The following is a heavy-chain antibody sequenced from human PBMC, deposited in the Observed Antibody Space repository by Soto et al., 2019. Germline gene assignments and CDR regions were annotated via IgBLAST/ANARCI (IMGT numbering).Heavy chain of an antibody. CDR3: ARGYCTTTTCYDFDS. CDR1: GGSISSGGYY. D-gene: IGHD2-2*01. J-gene: IGHJ4*02. Sequence: SETLSLTCTVSGGSISSGGYYWSWIRQHPGKGLEWIGYIYYSGNTNYSPSLKSRVTISVDTSKKQFSLKLTSVTAADTAMYYCARGYCTTTTCYDFDSLRQAPPVTV. CDR2: IYYSGNT. V-gene: IGHV4-61*08.